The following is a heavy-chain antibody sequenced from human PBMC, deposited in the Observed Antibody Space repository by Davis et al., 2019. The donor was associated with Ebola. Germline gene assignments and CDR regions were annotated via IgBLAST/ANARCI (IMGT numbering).Heavy chain of an antibody. CDR3: ASSSSGWYYFDY. V-gene: IGHV5-51*01. D-gene: IGHD6-19*01. CDR1: GYSFTSYW. CDR2: IYPGDSDT. J-gene: IGHJ4*02. Sequence: GGSLRLSCKGSGYSFTSYWIGWVRQMPGKGLEWMGIIYPGDSDTRYGPSFQGQVTISADKSISTAYLQWSSLKASDTAMYYCASSSSGWYYFDYWGQGTLVTVSS.